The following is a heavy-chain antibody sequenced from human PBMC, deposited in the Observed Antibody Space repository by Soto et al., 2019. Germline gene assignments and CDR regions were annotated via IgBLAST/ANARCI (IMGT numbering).Heavy chain of an antibody. D-gene: IGHD6-13*01. J-gene: IGHJ4*02. CDR2: ISYDGSNK. V-gene: IGHV3-30-3*01. CDR1: RFTFSSYA. CDR3: ARGVLGAAGYYFDY. Sequence: LRLSCAASRFTFSSYAMHWVRQAPDKGLEWVAVISYDGSNKYYADSVKGRFTISRDNSKNTLYLQMNSLRAEDTAVYYCARGVLGAAGYYFDYGGQGTLVTVSS.